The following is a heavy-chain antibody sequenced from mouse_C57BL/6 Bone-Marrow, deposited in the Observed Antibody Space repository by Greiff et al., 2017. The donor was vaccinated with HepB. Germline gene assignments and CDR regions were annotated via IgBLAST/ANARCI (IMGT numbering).Heavy chain of an antibody. D-gene: IGHD1-1*01. CDR2: IRNKANNHAT. CDR1: GFTFSDAW. J-gene: IGHJ4*01. Sequence: EVNVVESGGGLVQPGGSMKLSCAASGFTFSDAWMDWVRQSPEKGLEWVAEIRNKANNHATYYAESVKGRFTISRDDSKSSVYLQMNSLRAEDTGIYYCTRHGSSLMDYWGQGTSVTVSS. V-gene: IGHV6-6*01. CDR3: TRHGSSLMDY.